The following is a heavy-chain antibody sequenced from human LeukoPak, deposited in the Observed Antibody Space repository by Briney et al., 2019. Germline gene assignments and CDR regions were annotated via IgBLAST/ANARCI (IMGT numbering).Heavy chain of an antibody. CDR3: VVSLSFDY. CDR1: GFTFNTYS. J-gene: IGHJ4*02. V-gene: IGHV3-23*01. CDR2: ISGSGGTA. Sequence: PGGSLGLSCAASGFTFNTYSMFWVRQAPGKGLEWVSVISGSGGTAYYADSVKGRFTISRDNAKNSVYLQMSSLRADDTAVYYCVVSLSFDYWGQGTLVTVSS.